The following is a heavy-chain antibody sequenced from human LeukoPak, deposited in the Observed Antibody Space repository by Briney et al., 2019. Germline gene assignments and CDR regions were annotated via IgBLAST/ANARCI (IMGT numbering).Heavy chain of an antibody. CDR2: IIPIFGTA. CDR3: ARVEGDILTGYYNNDY. D-gene: IGHD3-9*01. J-gene: IGHJ4*02. V-gene: IGHV1-69*05. Sequence: ASVKVSFKASGGTFSSYAISWVRQAPGQGLEWMGGIIPIFGTANYAQKFQGRVTITTDESTSTAYMELSSLRSEDTAVYYCARVEGDILTGYYNNDYWGQGTLVTVSS. CDR1: GGTFSSYA.